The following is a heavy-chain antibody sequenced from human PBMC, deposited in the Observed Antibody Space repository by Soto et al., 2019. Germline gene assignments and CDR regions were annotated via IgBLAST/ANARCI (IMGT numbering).Heavy chain of an antibody. J-gene: IGHJ4*02. CDR3: VKSKIWYDGGSRYFDY. CDR1: GYTFTSYY. CDR2: INPSAGST. Sequence: QVQLVQSGAEVMKPGASVKVSCRASGYTFTSYYIHWVRQAPGQGLEWVGVINPSAGSTSHAQRFQGRVTMTRDTSTSTVYMELSSLRSEDTATYYCVKSKIWYDGGSRYFDYWGQGTLVTVSS. D-gene: IGHD1-1*01. V-gene: IGHV1-46*01.